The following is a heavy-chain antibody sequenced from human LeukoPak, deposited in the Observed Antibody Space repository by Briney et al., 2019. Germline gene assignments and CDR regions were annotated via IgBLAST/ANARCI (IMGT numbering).Heavy chain of an antibody. CDR1: GDSITSSSYY. V-gene: IGHV4-39*07. CDR3: ARSPTKRVPEDY. D-gene: IGHD2-2*01. J-gene: IGHJ4*02. Sequence: SETLSLTCTVSGDSITSSSYYWGWIRQPPGKGLEWIGGIYYSGNTYSKPSLTSRLSISVDTSKNQFSLRLTSVTAADTAVYYCARSPTKRVPEDYWGQGTLVTVSS. CDR2: IYYSGNT.